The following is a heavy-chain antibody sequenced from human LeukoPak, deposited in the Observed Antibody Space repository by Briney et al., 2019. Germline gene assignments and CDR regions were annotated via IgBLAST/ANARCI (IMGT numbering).Heavy chain of an antibody. Sequence: SETLSLTCAVSGYSINSGYYWCWIRQPPGKGLEWIGSIYHSGYTYYNPSLKSRVTISVDTSENHFSLNLSSVTAADTAVYYCARNKTVAGPDSWFDPWGQGTLVTVSS. CDR1: GYSINSGYY. D-gene: IGHD6-19*01. CDR2: IYHSGYT. V-gene: IGHV4-38-2*01. CDR3: ARNKTVAGPDSWFDP. J-gene: IGHJ5*02.